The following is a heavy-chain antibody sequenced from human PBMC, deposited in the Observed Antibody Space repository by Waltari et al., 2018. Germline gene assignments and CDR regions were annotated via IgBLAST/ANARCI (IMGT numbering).Heavy chain of an antibody. Sequence: EEQLLESGGGLVQPGDSLRLSCAASGFRFSNYWMNWVRQAPGKGLVVVARISNDESSLTYADSVKGRFTISRDNAKNTLYLQMKRLRAEDTAVYYCVRLAQRTYRSPVPGRHYYYGMDVWGQGTTVTVSS. CDR3: VRLAQRTYRSPVPGRHYYYGMDV. J-gene: IGHJ6*02. CDR1: GFRFSNYW. CDR2: ISNDESSL. V-gene: IGHV3-74*03. D-gene: IGHD3-10*01.